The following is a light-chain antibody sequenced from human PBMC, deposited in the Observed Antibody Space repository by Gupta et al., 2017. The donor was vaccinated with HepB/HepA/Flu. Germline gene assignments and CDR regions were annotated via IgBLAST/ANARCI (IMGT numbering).Light chain of an antibody. V-gene: IGLV3-21*02. CDR1: NIDTYR. J-gene: IGLJ1*01. Sequence: SYVVTQPPSVSVAPGETANIPCKGQNIDTYRVHWYRQRAGQAPVLVLYDDSDRPSGIPERISGSNSGNTATLTITRAEAGDEADYYCQVWNGNGDQARVFGPGTKVTVL. CDR2: DDS. CDR3: QVWNGNGDQARV.